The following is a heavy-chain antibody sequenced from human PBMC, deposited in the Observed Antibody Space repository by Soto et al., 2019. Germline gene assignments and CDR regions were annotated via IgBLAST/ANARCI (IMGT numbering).Heavy chain of an antibody. CDR2: ISAYNGDT. D-gene: IGHD1-26*01. CDR1: GYTFTSYG. V-gene: IGHV1-18*01. CDR3: ARSSGTYPPSRYYYGLDV. J-gene: IGHJ6*02. Sequence: QVQLVQSGPEVKKPGASVKVSCKASGYTFTSYGFSWVRQAPGQGLEWMGWISAYNGDTNYPQKFQARVTMTTDTSTSTAYLDLRILRSDDTAVYYCARSSGTYPPSRYYYGLDVWGQGTTVTVSS.